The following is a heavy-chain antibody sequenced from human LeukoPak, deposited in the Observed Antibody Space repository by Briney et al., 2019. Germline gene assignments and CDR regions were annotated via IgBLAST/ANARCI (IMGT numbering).Heavy chain of an antibody. CDR2: IYYSGST. V-gene: IGHV4-31*03. Sequence: PSQTLSLTCTVSGGSISSGGHYWSWIRQHPGKGLEWIGYIYYSGSTNYNPSLKSRVTISVDTSKNQFSLKLSSMTAADTAVYYCAREIIGGDYGWGQGTLVTVSS. CDR3: AREIIGGDYG. CDR1: GGSISSGGHY. J-gene: IGHJ4*02. D-gene: IGHD4-17*01.